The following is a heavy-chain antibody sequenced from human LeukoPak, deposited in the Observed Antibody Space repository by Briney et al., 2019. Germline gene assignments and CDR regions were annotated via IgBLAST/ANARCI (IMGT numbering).Heavy chain of an antibody. CDR3: TTVDSLVAHIPYYYYYMDV. CDR2: IKSKTDGGTT. CDR1: GFTFCNAW. V-gene: IGHV3-15*01. D-gene: IGHD5-12*01. J-gene: IGHJ6*03. Sequence: PGVSLRLSCAASGFTFCNAWMGWVRQAPGKGREWVGRIKSKTDGGTTDYAAPVKGRFNISRDDSKNTLYLQMNSLKTEDTAVHYCTTVDSLVAHIPYYYYYMDVWGKGTTVTVSS.